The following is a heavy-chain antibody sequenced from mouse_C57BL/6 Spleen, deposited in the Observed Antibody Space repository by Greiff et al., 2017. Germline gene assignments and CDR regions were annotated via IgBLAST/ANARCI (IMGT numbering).Heavy chain of an antibody. Sequence: VQLQQSGAELVKPGASVKLSCKASGYTFTSYWMQWVKQRPGQGLEWIGEIDPSDSYTNYNQKFKGKATLTVDTSSSTAYMQLSSLTSEDSAVYYCASSPLSSYFDYWGQGTTLTVSS. CDR1: GYTFTSYW. J-gene: IGHJ2*01. V-gene: IGHV1-50*01. D-gene: IGHD1-3*01. CDR3: ASSPLSSYFDY. CDR2: IDPSDSYT.